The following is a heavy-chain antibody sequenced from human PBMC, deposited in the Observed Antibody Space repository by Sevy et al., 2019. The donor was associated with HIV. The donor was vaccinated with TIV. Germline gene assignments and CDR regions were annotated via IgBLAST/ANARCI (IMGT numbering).Heavy chain of an antibody. Sequence: GGSLRLSCAASGFTFNNYAMSWVRQAPGKGLEWVSVISYSGSSTYYANSVKGQFTISRDNSKNTLYLQMNSLRAEDTAVYYSAKDRVSGSYYAGDFDYWGQGTLVTVSS. J-gene: IGHJ4*02. CDR2: ISYSGSST. D-gene: IGHD1-26*01. CDR3: AKDRVSGSYYAGDFDY. CDR1: GFTFNNYA. V-gene: IGHV3-23*01.